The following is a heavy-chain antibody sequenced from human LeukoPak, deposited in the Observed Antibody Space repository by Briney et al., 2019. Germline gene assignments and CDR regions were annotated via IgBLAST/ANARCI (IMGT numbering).Heavy chain of an antibody. CDR3: ARESTIAARPRDAFDM. CDR2: IYYSGST. D-gene: IGHD6-6*01. V-gene: IGHV4-34*01. Sequence: SETLSLTCAVYGGSFSGYYWSWIRQPPGKGLEWIGSIYYSGSTYYNPSLKSRVTISLDASKNHFSLKLSSVTAADTAVYYCARESTIAARPRDAFDMWGQGTMVTVSS. CDR1: GGSFSGYY. J-gene: IGHJ3*02.